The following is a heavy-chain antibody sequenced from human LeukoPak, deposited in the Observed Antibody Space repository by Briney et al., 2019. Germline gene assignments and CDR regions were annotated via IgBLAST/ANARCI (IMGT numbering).Heavy chain of an antibody. J-gene: IGHJ4*02. Sequence: GGSLRLSCAASGFTFSSYGMHLVRQAPGKGLEWVAVIWYDGSNKYYADSVKGRFTISRDNSKNTLYLQMNSLRAEDTAVYYCARAYYDSSGSETYFDYWGQGTLVTVSS. CDR1: GFTFSSYG. CDR3: ARAYYDSSGSETYFDY. D-gene: IGHD3-22*01. CDR2: IWYDGSNK. V-gene: IGHV3-33*01.